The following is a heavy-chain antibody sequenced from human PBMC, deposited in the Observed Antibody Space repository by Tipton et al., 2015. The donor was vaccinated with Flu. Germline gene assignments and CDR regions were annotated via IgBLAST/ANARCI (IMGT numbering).Heavy chain of an antibody. Sequence: TLSLTCSVSGGSINNYYLSWVRQPPGKGLEWIGSVYYSGNSDYNPSLKSRVAMSGDTSKNHLSLKLSSVTAADTAVYYCASVSYYDVDLKNFYFDYWGQGALVTVSS. D-gene: IGHD3-10*02. CDR1: GGSINNYY. J-gene: IGHJ4*02. CDR2: VYYSGNS. V-gene: IGHV4-59*04. CDR3: ASVSYYDVDLKNFYFDY.